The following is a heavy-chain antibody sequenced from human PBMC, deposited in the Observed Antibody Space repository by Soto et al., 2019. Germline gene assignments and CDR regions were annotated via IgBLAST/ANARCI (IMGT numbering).Heavy chain of an antibody. V-gene: IGHV6-1*01. D-gene: IGHD1-7*01. CDR2: TYYRSKWYN. Sequence: PSQTLSLTCAISGDSVSSNSAAWNWIRQSPSRGLEWLGRTYYRSKWYNDYAVSVKSRITINPDTSKNQFSLQLNSVTPEDTAVYHCARERTGTTWSTLENWFDPWGQGTLVTVSS. J-gene: IGHJ5*02. CDR3: ARERTGTTWSTLENWFDP. CDR1: GDSVSSNSAA.